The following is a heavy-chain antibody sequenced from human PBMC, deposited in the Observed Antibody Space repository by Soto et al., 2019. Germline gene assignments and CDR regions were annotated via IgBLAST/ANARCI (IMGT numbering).Heavy chain of an antibody. CDR2: INDSGST. CDR3: ARVPVRKYYRAVSYQKXCYGMYV. Sequence: PSETLSLTCTVSGGSIGTDYWSWIRQSPGKGLEWIGEINDSGSTKYNPSLKSRVTISVDRSKSQFSLNLSSVTAADTAIYFCARVPVRKYYRAVSYQKXCYGMYVWGQGNTVTVS. D-gene: IGHD3-16*02. J-gene: IGHJ6*02. CDR1: GGSIGTDY. V-gene: IGHV4-34*01.